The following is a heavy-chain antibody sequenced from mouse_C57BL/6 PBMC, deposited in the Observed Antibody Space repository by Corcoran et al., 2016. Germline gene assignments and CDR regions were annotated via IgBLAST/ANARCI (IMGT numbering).Heavy chain of an antibody. J-gene: IGHJ1*03. D-gene: IGHD1-1*01. V-gene: IGHV9-3*01. CDR1: GYTFTTYG. CDR3: ARIYDGSSYVGWYFDV. Sequence: QIQLVQSGPELKKPGETVKISCKASGYTFTTYGMSWVKQAPGKGLKWMGWINTYSGVPTYADDFKGRFAFSLETSASTAYLQINNLKNEDTATYFCARIYDGSSYVGWYFDVWGTGTTVTVSS. CDR2: INTYSGVP.